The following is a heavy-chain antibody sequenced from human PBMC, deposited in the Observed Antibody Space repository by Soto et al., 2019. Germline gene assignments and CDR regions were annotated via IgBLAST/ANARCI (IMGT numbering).Heavy chain of an antibody. V-gene: IGHV3-30*19. CDR3: ARWGTTGGLDV. D-gene: IGHD3-16*01. Sequence: QVQLVESGGGVVQPGTSLRLSCVGSGFIFRSSVIHWVRQAPGKGLEWVALTSYDGSNTYYDDSVKGRFTISRDNSRNTVDLQRDRLRLEDTALYYCARWGTTGGLDVCGQGTLVCVSS. CDR2: TSYDGSNT. J-gene: IGHJ4*02. CDR1: GFIFRSSV.